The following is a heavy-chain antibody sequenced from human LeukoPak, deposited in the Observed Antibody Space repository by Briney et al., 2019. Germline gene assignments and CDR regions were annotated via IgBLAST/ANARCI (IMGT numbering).Heavy chain of an antibody. CDR2: IYHSGST. D-gene: IGHD6-19*01. CDR1: GYSISSGYY. J-gene: IGHJ4*02. V-gene: IGHV4-38-2*02. CDR3: ARRQWLGRSPFDY. Sequence: SETLSLTCTVSGYSISSGYYWGWIRQPPGKGLEWIGSIYHSGSTYYNPSLKSRVTISVDTSKNQLSLKLSSVTAADTAVYYCARRQWLGRSPFDYWGQGTLGTVSS.